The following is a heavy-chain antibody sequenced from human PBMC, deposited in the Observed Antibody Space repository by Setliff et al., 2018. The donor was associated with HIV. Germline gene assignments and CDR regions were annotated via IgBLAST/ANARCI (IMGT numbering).Heavy chain of an antibody. CDR2: IVPILGVT. CDR1: GGTFSYYG. Sequence: GASVKVSCKASGGTFSYYGVRWMRQAPGQGLEWLGNIVPILGVTNYAQRIQGRATITADTSTSTAYMELRSLRSEDTAVYYCVDSSDYYAAAYYYYIDVWGAGTTVTVSS. D-gene: IGHD3-10*01. V-gene: IGHV1-69*04. J-gene: IGHJ6*03. CDR3: VDSSDYYAAAYYYYIDV.